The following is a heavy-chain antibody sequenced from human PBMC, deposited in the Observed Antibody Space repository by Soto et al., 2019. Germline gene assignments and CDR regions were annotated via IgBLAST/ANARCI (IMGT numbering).Heavy chain of an antibody. V-gene: IGHV3-13*01. CDR3: ARAHHSYCYNNWFDP. Sequence: EVQLVESGGGLVQPGGSLRLSCAASGFTFSSYDMHWVRQATGKGLEWVSAIGTAGDTYYPGSVKGRFTISRENAKNSLYLQTNSLRAEDTAVYYCARAHHSYCYNNWFDPWGQGTLVTVSS. CDR1: GFTFSSYD. CDR2: IGTAGDT. D-gene: IGHD5-18*01. J-gene: IGHJ5*02.